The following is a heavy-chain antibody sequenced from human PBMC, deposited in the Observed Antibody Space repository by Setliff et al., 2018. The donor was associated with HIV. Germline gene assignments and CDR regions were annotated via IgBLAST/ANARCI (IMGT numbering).Heavy chain of an antibody. CDR1: GFGFPNYA. D-gene: IGHD3-3*01. CDR2: VSVSGGST. V-gene: IGHV3-23*01. Sequence: HPGGSLRLSCVASGFGFPNYAMGWVRQAPGKGLEWVSSVSVSGGSTYYAEAVKGRFTISRENSKNTVFLEMSSLRAEDTAVYFCAKAIYGVVMDCFDYWGRGTLVTVSS. CDR3: AKAIYGVVMDCFDY. J-gene: IGHJ4*02.